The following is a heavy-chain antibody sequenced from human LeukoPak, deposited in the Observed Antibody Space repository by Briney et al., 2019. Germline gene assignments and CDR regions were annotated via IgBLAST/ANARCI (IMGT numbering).Heavy chain of an antibody. V-gene: IGHV3-21*01. D-gene: IGHD6-19*01. CDR1: GFTFSSYS. CDR3: ARELSSGWSLDY. CDR2: ISSSSSYI. Sequence: GGSLRLSCAASGFTFSSYSMNWVRQAPGKGLEWVSSISSSSSYIYYADSVKGRFTISRDNAKNSLYLQMNSLRAEDTAAYYCARELSSGWSLDYWGQGTLVTVSS. J-gene: IGHJ4*02.